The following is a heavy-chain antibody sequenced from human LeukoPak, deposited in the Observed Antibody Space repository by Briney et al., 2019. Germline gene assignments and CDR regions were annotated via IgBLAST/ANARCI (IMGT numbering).Heavy chain of an antibody. CDR1: GFNFSSYS. CDR2: ISSRSNTR. V-gene: IGHV3-48*01. J-gene: IGHJ4*02. CDR3: VSQKWPHQGDY. Sequence: GGSLRLSCSASGFNFSSYSMTWVRQAPGEGLEWLSYISSRSNTRFYADSVKGRFTISRDNAKNSLFLQMNSLRAEDTAVYYCVSQKWPHQGDYWGQGTLVTVSS. D-gene: IGHD5-24*01.